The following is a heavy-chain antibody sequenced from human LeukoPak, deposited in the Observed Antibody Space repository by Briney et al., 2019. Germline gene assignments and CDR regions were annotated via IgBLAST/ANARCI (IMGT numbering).Heavy chain of an antibody. CDR3: AKGDDWNDVGYFDY. V-gene: IGHV3-30*02. D-gene: IGHD1-1*01. Sequence: GGSLRLSCAASGFTFSSYGMHWVRQAPGKGLEWVAFIRYDGSNKYYADSMKGRFTISRDNSKNTLYLQMHSLRTEDTAVYYCAKGDDWNDVGYFDYWGQGTLVTVSS. CDR2: IRYDGSNK. CDR1: GFTFSSYG. J-gene: IGHJ4*02.